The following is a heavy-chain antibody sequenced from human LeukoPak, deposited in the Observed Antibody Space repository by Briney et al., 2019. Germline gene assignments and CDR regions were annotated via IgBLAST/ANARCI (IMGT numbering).Heavy chain of an antibody. V-gene: IGHV3-23*01. CDR2: ISGSGGST. J-gene: IGHJ6*03. D-gene: IGHD3-3*01. CDR3: AKDLLSGGYDFRAGYMDV. Sequence: GGSLRLSCAASGFTFSSYAMSWVRQAPGKGLEWVSAISGSGGSTNYADSVKGRFTISRDNSKNTLYLQMNSLRAEDTAVYYCAKDLLSGGYDFRAGYMDVWGKGTTVTVSS. CDR1: GFTFSSYA.